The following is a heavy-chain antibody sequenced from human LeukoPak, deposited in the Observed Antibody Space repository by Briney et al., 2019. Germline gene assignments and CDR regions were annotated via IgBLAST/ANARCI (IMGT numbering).Heavy chain of an antibody. V-gene: IGHV3-53*01. CDR1: GFTVSSNY. J-gene: IGHJ6*02. Sequence: GGSLRLSCAASGFTVSSNYMSWVRQAPGKGLEWVSVIYSGGSTYYADSVKGRFTISRDNSKNTLYLQMNSLRAEDTAVYYCARDSGYSGYDFDYYYGMDVWGQGTTVTVSS. CDR2: IYSGGST. D-gene: IGHD5-12*01. CDR3: ARDSGYSGYDFDYYYGMDV.